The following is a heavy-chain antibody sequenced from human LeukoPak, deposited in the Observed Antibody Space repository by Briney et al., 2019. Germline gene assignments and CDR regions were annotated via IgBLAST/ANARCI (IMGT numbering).Heavy chain of an antibody. Sequence: PSETLSLTCAVYGGSFSDYYWSWIRQSPGKGLVWIGEINHSGSTNYNPSLKSRVTISVDTSKNQFSLKLSSVTAADTAVYYCARGTSPLIAARPGGLYFDYWGQGTLVTVSS. CDR2: INHSGST. CDR1: GGSFSDYY. CDR3: ARGTSPLIAARPGGLYFDY. V-gene: IGHV4-34*01. J-gene: IGHJ4*02. D-gene: IGHD6-6*01.